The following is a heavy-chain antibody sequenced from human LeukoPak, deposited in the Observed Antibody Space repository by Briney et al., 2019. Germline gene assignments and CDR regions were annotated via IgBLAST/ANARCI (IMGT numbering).Heavy chain of an antibody. D-gene: IGHD2-15*01. Sequence: GWSPRLSCAASGFTFSSYSMNWVRQAPGKGLEWVSSISSSSSYIYYADSVKGRFTISRDNAKNSLYLQMNSLRAEDTAVYYCARDSLVVVAATSAQSDYWGQGTLVTVSS. CDR2: ISSSSSYI. J-gene: IGHJ4*02. CDR3: ARDSLVVVAATSAQSDY. V-gene: IGHV3-21*01. CDR1: GFTFSSYS.